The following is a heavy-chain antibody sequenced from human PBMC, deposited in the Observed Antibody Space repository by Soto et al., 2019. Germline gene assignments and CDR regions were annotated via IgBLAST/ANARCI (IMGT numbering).Heavy chain of an antibody. CDR2: ISNSGTKK. Sequence: PGGSLRLSCVASGITFYSFSVNWVRQAPAKGLEWVSSISNSGTKKNYADSVKGRFTISRDTANNSVFLQMNNLRGEDTAVYYCARDEGYGMDVWGQGTTVTVSS. V-gene: IGHV3-21*01. CDR3: ARDEGYGMDV. J-gene: IGHJ6*02. CDR1: GITFYSFS.